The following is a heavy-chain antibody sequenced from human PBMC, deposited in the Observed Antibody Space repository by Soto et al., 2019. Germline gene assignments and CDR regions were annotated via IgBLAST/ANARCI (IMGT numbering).Heavy chain of an antibody. CDR2: ISSSSSTI. Sequence: EVQLVESGGGLVQPGGSLRLSCAASGFTFSSYSMNWVRQAPGKGLEWVSYISSSSSTIYYADSVKGRFTISRDNAKNSLYLQMNSLIAEDTAVYYCARDWVAYYDILTGYRDYWGQGTLVTVSS. D-gene: IGHD3-9*01. V-gene: IGHV3-48*01. CDR1: GFTFSSYS. J-gene: IGHJ4*02. CDR3: ARDWVAYYDILTGYRDY.